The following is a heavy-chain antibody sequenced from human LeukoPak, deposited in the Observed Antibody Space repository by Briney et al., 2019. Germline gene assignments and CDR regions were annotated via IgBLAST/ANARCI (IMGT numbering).Heavy chain of an antibody. CDR2: ISYDGSNK. V-gene: IGHV3-30-3*01. CDR1: GGTFSSYA. D-gene: IGHD2-21*01. J-gene: IGHJ6*03. Sequence: SCKASGGTFSSYAMHWVRQAPGKGLEWVAVISYDGSNKYYADSVKGRFTISRDNSKNTLYLQMNSLRAEDTAVYYCAREPYCGGDCYLDYYYYYMDVWGKGTTVTVSS. CDR3: AREPYCGGDCYLDYYYYYMDV.